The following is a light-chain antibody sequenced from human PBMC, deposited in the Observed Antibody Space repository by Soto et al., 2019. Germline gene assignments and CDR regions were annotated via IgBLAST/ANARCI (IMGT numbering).Light chain of an antibody. CDR1: SGYVGTYSL. CDR2: EGH. Sequence: QSALAQPASVSGSPGQSVTISCTGASGYVGTYSLVSWYQQHPGKAPKVVIYEGHKRPSGVPDRFSGSTSVNTASLTISGLQTDDEADYYCSSYTSSSTLDVVFGGGTKLTVL. CDR3: SSYTSSSTLDVV. J-gene: IGLJ2*01. V-gene: IGLV2-14*02.